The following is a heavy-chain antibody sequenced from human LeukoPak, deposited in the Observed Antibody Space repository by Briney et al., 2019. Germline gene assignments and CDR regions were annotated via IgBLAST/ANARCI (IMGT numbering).Heavy chain of an antibody. Sequence: QPGRSLRLSCAASGFTFSNYAMHWVRQAPGKGLEWVSAIWYEGKNQYYADSVKGRFTISRDNSKNTVYLQMDSLRAEDTAVYYCAKAGGLIASTGIDFWGQGTLVTVSS. CDR1: GFTFSNYA. V-gene: IGHV3-33*06. CDR2: IWYEGKNQ. D-gene: IGHD6-13*01. CDR3: AKAGGLIASTGIDF. J-gene: IGHJ4*02.